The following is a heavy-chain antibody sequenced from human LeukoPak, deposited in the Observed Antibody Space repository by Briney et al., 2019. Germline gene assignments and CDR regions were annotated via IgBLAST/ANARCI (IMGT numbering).Heavy chain of an antibody. V-gene: IGHV4-59*11. CDR1: GGSISGHY. Sequence: SETLSLTCTVSGGSISGHYWGWIRQPPGKGLEWIGYIHYSGSTNYNASLTSRVTLSVDTSKNQFSLKLTSVTAADTAVYYCARGGWYAENCGPRTPVTASS. J-gene: IGHJ4*02. CDR3: ARGGWYAEN. D-gene: IGHD6-19*01. CDR2: IHYSGST.